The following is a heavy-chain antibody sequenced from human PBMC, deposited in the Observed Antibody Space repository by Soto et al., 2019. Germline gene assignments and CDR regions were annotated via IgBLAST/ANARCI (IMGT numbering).Heavy chain of an antibody. CDR3: ARHRSWKAVYYGMDV. Sequence: PSETLSLTCTVSGGSISSSSYYWGWIRQPPGKGLEWIGSIYYSGSTNYSPSFQGHVTISADKSISTAYLQWSSLKASDTAMYYCARHRSWKAVYYGMDVWGQGTTVTVSS. CDR2: IYYSGST. J-gene: IGHJ6*02. V-gene: IGHV4-39*07. CDR1: GGSISSSSYY. D-gene: IGHD1-1*01.